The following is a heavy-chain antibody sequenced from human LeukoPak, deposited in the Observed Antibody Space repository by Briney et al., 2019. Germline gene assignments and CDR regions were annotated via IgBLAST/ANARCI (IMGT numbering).Heavy chain of an antibody. CDR1: GGTFSSYA. D-gene: IGHD1-26*01. V-gene: IGHV1-69*04. CDR2: IIPILGIA. CDR3: ARGEDWFDP. Sequence: SVKVSCKASGGTFSSYAISWVRQAPGQGLEWMGRIIPILGIANYAQKFQGRVTITADRSTSTAYMELSSLRSEDTAVYYCARGEDWFDPWGQGTLVTVSS. J-gene: IGHJ5*02.